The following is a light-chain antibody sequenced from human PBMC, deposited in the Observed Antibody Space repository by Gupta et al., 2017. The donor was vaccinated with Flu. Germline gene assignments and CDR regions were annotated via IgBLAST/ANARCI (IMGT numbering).Light chain of an antibody. CDR2: GAS. V-gene: IGKV3-15*01. CDR3: QQYNTWPS. Sequence: PGGRATLSCRANQSISTTLAWYQQRPGQAPRLLIYGASTRATGIPARFSGSGSGTEFILTISSLQSEDFAVYYCQQYNTWPSFGQGTKVEIK. CDR1: QSISTT. J-gene: IGKJ2*01.